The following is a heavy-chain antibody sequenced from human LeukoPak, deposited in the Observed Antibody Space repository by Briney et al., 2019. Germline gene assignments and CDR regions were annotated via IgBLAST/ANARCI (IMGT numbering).Heavy chain of an antibody. CDR1: GFTFSSYE. CDR3: ARVDTLLWFGDFDY. D-gene: IGHD3-10*01. V-gene: IGHV3-48*01. CDR2: ISSSSSTI. J-gene: IGHJ4*02. Sequence: GGSLRLSCAASGFTFSSYEMNWVRQAPGKGLKWVSYISSSSSTIYYADSVKGRFTISRDNAKNSLYLQMNSLRAEDTAVYYCARVDTLLWFGDFDYWGQGTLVTVSS.